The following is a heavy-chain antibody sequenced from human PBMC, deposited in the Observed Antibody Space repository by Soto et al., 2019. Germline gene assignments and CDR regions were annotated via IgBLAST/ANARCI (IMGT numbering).Heavy chain of an antibody. J-gene: IGHJ6*02. CDR1: GFTFSSYG. CDR2: ISFDGSKE. D-gene: IGHD3-10*01. Sequence: QVQLVESGGGVVQPGRSLRLSCAASGFTFSSYGMHWVRQAPGKGLEWVTVISFDGSKEYYADSVKGRFTISRDNSKNTLYLQMNSLTIEDTAVYYCAKSRASMFRGVVLYYGMDVWGHGTTVSVSS. CDR3: AKSRASMFRGVVLYYGMDV. V-gene: IGHV3-30*18.